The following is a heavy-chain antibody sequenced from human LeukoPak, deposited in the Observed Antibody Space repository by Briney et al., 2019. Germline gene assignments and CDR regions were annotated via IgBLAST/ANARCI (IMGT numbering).Heavy chain of an antibody. J-gene: IGHJ5*02. V-gene: IGHV1-69*04. CDR2: IIPILGIA. CDR1: GGTFSSYA. D-gene: IGHD3-22*01. Sequence: ASVKVSCKASGGTFSSYAISWVRQAPGQGLEWMGRIIPILGIANYAQKFQGRVTITADKSTSTAYMELSSLRSEDTAVYYCARDPPDYYDSSGYYLDWFDPWGQGTLVTVSS. CDR3: ARDPPDYYDSSGYYLDWFDP.